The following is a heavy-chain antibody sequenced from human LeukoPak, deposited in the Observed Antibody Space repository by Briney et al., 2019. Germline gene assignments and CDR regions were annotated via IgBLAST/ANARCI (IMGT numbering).Heavy chain of an antibody. V-gene: IGHV4-59*01. CDR3: AREIWHSGFFDY. Sequence: SETLSLTCTVSGGSISNYYWSWIRRPPGKGLEWIGYIYYSGNTDYNPSLESRVTISVDTSKNQFSLKLSSVTAADTAVYYCAREIWHSGFFDYWGPGTLVTVSS. J-gene: IGHJ4*02. CDR1: GGSISNYY. D-gene: IGHD1-26*01. CDR2: IYYSGNT.